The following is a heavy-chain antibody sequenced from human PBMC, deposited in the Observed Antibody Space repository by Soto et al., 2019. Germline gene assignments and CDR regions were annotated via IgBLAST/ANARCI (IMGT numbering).Heavy chain of an antibody. Sequence: SETLSLTCSVSGGSISRYYWSWVRQPPEKGLEWIGYAYYSGDTGYNPSLKSRVTMAVDTSKNQVSLKLSSVAAADTAVYYCARDRSTYGGGGTGEVKENWFDPWGQGALVTVSS. D-gene: IGHD2-8*01. CDR1: GGSISRYY. V-gene: IGHV4-59*01. CDR2: AYYSGDT. J-gene: IGHJ5*02. CDR3: ARDRSTYGGGGTGEVKENWFDP.